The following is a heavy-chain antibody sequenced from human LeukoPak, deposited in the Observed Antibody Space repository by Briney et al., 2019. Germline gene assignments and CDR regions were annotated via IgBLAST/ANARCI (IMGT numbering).Heavy chain of an antibody. D-gene: IGHD2-15*01. J-gene: IGHJ5*02. Sequence: GGTLRLSCAASGFTISVYGMTWVRQAPGKGLEWASTISGSGGSTYYADSVKGRFTISRDNSKNTPYLQMNSLRAEDTAVYYCAKDRIVDCSGGSCYNWFDPWGQGTLVTVSS. CDR1: GFTISVYG. CDR3: AKDRIVDCSGGSCYNWFDP. V-gene: IGHV3-23*01. CDR2: ISGSGGST.